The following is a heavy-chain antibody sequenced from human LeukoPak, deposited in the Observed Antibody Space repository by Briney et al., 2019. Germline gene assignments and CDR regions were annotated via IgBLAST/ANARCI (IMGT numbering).Heavy chain of an antibody. D-gene: IGHD6-19*01. CDR2: ISYDGSNK. J-gene: IGHJ4*02. CDR1: GFTFSSYA. V-gene: IGHV3-30*04. Sequence: GGSLRLSCAASGFTFSSYAMHWVRQAPGKGLEWVAVISYDGSNKCYADSVKGRFTISRDNSKNTLYLQMNSLRAEDTAVYYCARGPGWGAVAGPSFDYWGQGTLVTVSS. CDR3: ARGPGWGAVAGPSFDY.